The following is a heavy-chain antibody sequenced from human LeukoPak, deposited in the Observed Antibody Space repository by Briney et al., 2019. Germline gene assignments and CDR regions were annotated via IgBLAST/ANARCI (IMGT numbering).Heavy chain of an antibody. J-gene: IGHJ3*02. Sequence: GAPVKVSCKASGYTFTSYGISWVRQAPGQGLEWMGWISAYHGNTNYAQNLQGRVTMTTDTSTSTAYMELRSLRSDDTAVYYCARDLVGATGAFDIWGQGTMVTVSS. CDR1: GYTFTSYG. V-gene: IGHV1-18*01. D-gene: IGHD1-26*01. CDR3: ARDLVGATGAFDI. CDR2: ISAYHGNT.